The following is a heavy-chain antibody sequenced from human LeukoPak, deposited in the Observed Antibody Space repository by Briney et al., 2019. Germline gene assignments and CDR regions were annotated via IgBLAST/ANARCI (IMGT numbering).Heavy chain of an antibody. D-gene: IGHD3-10*01. CDR3: ARQTGHYGSGSFFDY. CDR2: IYPGDSDT. Sequence: GESLKISCEVSGYSFATYWIGWVRQMPGKGLEWMGIIYPGDSDTRYSPSFQGQVTISADKSISTAYLQWSSLKASDTAMYYCARQTGHYGSGSFFDYWGQGTLVTVSS. J-gene: IGHJ4*02. V-gene: IGHV5-51*01. CDR1: GYSFATYW.